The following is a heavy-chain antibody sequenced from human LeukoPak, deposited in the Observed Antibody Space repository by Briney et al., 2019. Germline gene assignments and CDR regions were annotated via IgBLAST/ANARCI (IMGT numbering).Heavy chain of an antibody. V-gene: IGHV3-74*01. CDR3: ARDGDDYGDYGAFDI. Sequence: PGGSLRLSCAASGFTFSSYAMSWVRQAPGKGLVWVSRINSDGSSTSYADSVKGRFTISRDNAKNTLYLQMNSLRAEDTAVYYCARDGDDYGDYGAFDIWGQGTMVTVSS. D-gene: IGHD4-17*01. J-gene: IGHJ3*02. CDR2: INSDGSST. CDR1: GFTFSSYA.